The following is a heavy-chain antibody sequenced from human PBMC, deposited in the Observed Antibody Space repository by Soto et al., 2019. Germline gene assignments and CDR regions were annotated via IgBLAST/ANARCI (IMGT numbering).Heavy chain of an antibody. CDR3: ARADFGGGDSAYYYYGMDV. CDR1: GGSISSGGYY. V-gene: IGHV4-31*03. J-gene: IGHJ6*02. D-gene: IGHD2-21*02. CDR2: IYYSGST. Sequence: QVQLQESGPGLVKPSQTLSLTCTVSGGSISSGGYYWSWIRQHPGKGLEWIGYIYYSGSTYYNPSLKSRVTISLDTSKNQFSLKLSSVTAADTAVYYCARADFGGGDSAYYYYGMDVWGQGTTVTVSS.